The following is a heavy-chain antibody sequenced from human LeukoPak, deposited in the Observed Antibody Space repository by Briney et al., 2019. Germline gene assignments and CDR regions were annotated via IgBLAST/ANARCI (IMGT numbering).Heavy chain of an antibody. V-gene: IGHV4-34*01. J-gene: IGHJ3*02. Sequence: SETLSLTCAAYGGSFSGYYWSWIRQTPGKGLEWIGEINHSGSTNYNPSLKSRVTISVDTSKNQFSLKLSSVTAADTAVYYCARIYGRGALVIWPQGTMVTVSS. D-gene: IGHD1-26*01. CDR2: INHSGST. CDR3: ARIYGRGALVI. CDR1: GGSFSGYY.